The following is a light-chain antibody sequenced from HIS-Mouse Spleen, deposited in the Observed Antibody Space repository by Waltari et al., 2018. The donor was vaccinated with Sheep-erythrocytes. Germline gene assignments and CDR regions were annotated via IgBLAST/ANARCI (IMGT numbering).Light chain of an antibody. CDR1: QSLLHSNGYNY. V-gene: IGKV2-28*01. Sequence: DMVMTQSPRSLPVSHGEPASISCRSSQSLLHSNGYNYLDWYLQKPGQSPQLLIYLGSNRASSFPDRFSGSGSGTDFTLKISLVCSPSFFFSSFLPSLPTF. CDR3: LPSLPT. CDR2: LGS. J-gene: IGKJ3*01.